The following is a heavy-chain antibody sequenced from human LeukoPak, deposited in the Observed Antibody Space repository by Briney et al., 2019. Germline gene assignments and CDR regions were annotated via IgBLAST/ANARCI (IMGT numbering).Heavy chain of an antibody. Sequence: GGSLRLSCAASGFTFSSYSMNWVRQARGKGLEWFSSISTSSSYIYYADSVRVRFARSRDNAKNSLYLQMNSLRAEDTAVYYCARGPDNYSSRLYYSDYWGQGTLVTVSS. CDR2: ISTSSSYI. CDR3: ARGPDNYSSRLYYSDY. V-gene: IGHV3-21*01. D-gene: IGHD6-19*01. CDR1: GFTFSSYS. J-gene: IGHJ4*02.